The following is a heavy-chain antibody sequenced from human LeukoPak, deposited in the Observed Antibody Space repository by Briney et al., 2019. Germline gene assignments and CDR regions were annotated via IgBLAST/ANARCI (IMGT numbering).Heavy chain of an antibody. V-gene: IGHV1-2*02. D-gene: IGHD6-19*01. CDR2: INPNSGGT. CDR1: GYTFTGYY. Sequence: GASVKVSCKASGYTFTGYYMHWVRQAPGQGLEWMGWINPNSGGTNCAQKFQGRVTMTRDTSISTAYMELSRLRSDDTAVYYCARDIHSSGWYVGYWGQGTLVTVSS. J-gene: IGHJ4*02. CDR3: ARDIHSSGWYVGY.